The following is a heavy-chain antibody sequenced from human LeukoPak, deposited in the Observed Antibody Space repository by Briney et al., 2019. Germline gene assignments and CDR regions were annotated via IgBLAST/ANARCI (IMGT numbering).Heavy chain of an antibody. CDR3: ARGFYGSGSQFDY. J-gene: IGHJ4*02. CDR1: GGPISSGDYP. D-gene: IGHD3-10*01. Sequence: SQTLSLTCAVFGGPISSGDYPWSWIRQPPGKGLGWIGYYFHTGHTSHNPSLKSRVTISVDMSKNQLSLKLSSVTAADTAVYYCARGFYGSGSQFDYWGQGTLASVSS. CDR2: YFHTGHT. V-gene: IGHV4-30-2*01.